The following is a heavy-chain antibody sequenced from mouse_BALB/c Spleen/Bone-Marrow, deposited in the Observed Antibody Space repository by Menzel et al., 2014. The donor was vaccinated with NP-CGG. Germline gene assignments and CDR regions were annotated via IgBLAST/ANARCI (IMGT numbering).Heavy chain of an antibody. V-gene: IGHV1S135*01. J-gene: IGHJ4*01. CDR3: ARRVYYDNYAMDY. Sequence: VQLQQPGPELVKPGVSVKESCKASGYAFSSYNMYWVKQSHGKSLEWIGYVDPYSGGTSYNQKFKGKATLTVDKSSSTAYMHLNSLTSEDSAVYYCARRVYYDNYAMDYGSQGTSVTVSS. CDR1: GYAFSSYN. D-gene: IGHD1-1*01. CDR2: VDPYSGGT.